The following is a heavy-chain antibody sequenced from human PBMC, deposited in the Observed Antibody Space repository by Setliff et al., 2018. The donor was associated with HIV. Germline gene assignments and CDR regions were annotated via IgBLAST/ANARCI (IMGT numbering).Heavy chain of an antibody. Sequence: GESLEISCLVSGFTVSTYSLNWARQAPGKRPEYVAALSRGGDNTKYADSVKGRFIISRDTSKNTLYLQVSSLRPDDTAIYYCVKPYKGYYYDGSVYDDFWGQGTLVTVSS. CDR2: LSRGGDNT. CDR3: VKPYKGYYYDGSVYDDF. J-gene: IGHJ4*02. CDR1: GFTVSTYS. D-gene: IGHD3-22*01. V-gene: IGHV3-64D*09.